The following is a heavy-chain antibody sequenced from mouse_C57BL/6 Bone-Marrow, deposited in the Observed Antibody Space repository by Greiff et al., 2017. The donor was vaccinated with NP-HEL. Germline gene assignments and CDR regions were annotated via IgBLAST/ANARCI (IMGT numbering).Heavy chain of an antibody. V-gene: IGHV1-81*01. Sequence: QVQLQQSGAELARPGASVKLSCKASGYTFTSYGISWVKQRTGQGLEWIGEIYPRSGNTYYNEKVKCKATLTADKSSSTAYMELRSLTSEDSAVYVCARRNYYGSSRYYFDYWGQGTTLTVSS. CDR2: IYPRSGNT. CDR3: ARRNYYGSSRYYFDY. D-gene: IGHD1-1*01. CDR1: GYTFTSYG. J-gene: IGHJ2*01.